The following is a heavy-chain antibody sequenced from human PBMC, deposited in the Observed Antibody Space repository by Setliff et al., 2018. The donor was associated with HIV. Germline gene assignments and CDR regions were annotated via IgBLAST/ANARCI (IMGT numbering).Heavy chain of an antibody. CDR1: GFPFSRDW. Sequence: GGSLRLSCTTSGFPFSRDWIHWVRQAPGKGLVWVSRINYDGTGTTYADSVKGRFTISRDDARNTVYLQMNSLRAEDTAVYYCARDLPLSGREGEIDYWGQGTQVTVSS. CDR2: INYDGTGT. D-gene: IGHD6-19*01. CDR3: ARDLPLSGREGEIDY. V-gene: IGHV3-74*01. J-gene: IGHJ4*02.